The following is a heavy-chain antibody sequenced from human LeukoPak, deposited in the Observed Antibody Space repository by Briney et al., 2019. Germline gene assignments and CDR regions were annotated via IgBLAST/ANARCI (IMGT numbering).Heavy chain of an antibody. CDR3: AKFQQAYGVFDGFDS. CDR1: GFTFSSYG. CDR2: ITASGGRE. Sequence: PGGSLRLSCAASGFTFSSYGMHWVRQAPGKGLEWVSGITASGGREHYADSVQGRFTISRDNSKNTLYLQMNSLRAEDTAVYYCAKFQQAYGVFDGFDSWGQGALVTVAS. V-gene: IGHV3-23*01. D-gene: IGHD5/OR15-5a*01. J-gene: IGHJ4*02.